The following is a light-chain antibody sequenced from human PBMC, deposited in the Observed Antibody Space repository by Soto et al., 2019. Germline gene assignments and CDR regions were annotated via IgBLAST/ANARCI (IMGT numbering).Light chain of an antibody. V-gene: IGLV2-14*01. CDR3: SSYTINRTYV. J-gene: IGLJ1*01. CDR1: SSDVGGYNY. CDR2: EVS. Sequence: QSVLTQPASVSGSPGQSITISSTGTSSDVGGYNYVSWYQQNPGKAPKLMIYEVSNRPSGVSNRFSGSKSGNMASLTISGLQAEDEADYYCSSYTINRTYVFGTGTKVTVL.